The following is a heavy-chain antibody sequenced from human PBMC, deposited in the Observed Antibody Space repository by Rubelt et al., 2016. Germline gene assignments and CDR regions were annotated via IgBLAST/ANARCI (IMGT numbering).Heavy chain of an antibody. CDR3: AREGPYCSSTSCPNDVFDI. J-gene: IGHJ3*02. D-gene: IGHD2-2*01. V-gene: IGHV3-30*03. CDR2: TSHDGTNK. Sequence: GGGVVQPGRSLRLSCAASGFTFSSHGMHWVRQAPGKGLEWVAVTSHDGTNKFYGDSVKGRFTISRDNSKNTLYLQMNNLRVDDTAVYFCAREGPYCSSTSCPNDVFDIWGQGTMVTVSS. CDR1: GFTFSSHG.